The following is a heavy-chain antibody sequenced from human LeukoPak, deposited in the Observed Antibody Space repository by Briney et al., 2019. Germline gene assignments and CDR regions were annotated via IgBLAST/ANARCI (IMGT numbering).Heavy chain of an antibody. J-gene: IGHJ3*02. CDR1: GFTFSSYA. D-gene: IGHD6-13*01. CDR2: ISGSGGST. Sequence: GGSLRLSCAASGFTFSSYAMSWVRQAPGKGLEWVSSISGSGGSTYFADSVKGRFTISRDNSKNTLYLQMNSLRAEDTAVYYCAKESTDSSSWRDAFDIWGQGTMVTVSS. CDR3: AKESTDSSSWRDAFDI. V-gene: IGHV3-23*01.